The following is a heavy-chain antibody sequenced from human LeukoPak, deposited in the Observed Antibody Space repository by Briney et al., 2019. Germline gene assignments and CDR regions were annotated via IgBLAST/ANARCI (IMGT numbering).Heavy chain of an antibody. CDR3: ARDYYDSGHMNWFDP. V-gene: IGHV4-31*03. CDR2: IYNSGST. CDR1: GGSMISGGYC. D-gene: IGHD3-22*01. J-gene: IGHJ5*02. Sequence: WPTLSLACTVSGGSMISGGYCWSWIRQHPGKGLEWFGNIYNSGSTYYNPSLKSRVTISVDTSKNQFSLKLSSVTAADTAVYYCARDYYDSGHMNWFDPWGQGTLVTVSS.